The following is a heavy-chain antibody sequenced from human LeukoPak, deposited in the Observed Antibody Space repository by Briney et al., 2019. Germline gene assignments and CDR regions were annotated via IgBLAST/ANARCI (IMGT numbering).Heavy chain of an antibody. CDR1: GYTFTSYG. CDR3: ARSITMMVVVIIVGRALAADY. V-gene: IGHV1-18*01. D-gene: IGHD3-22*01. J-gene: IGHJ4*02. CDR2: ISAYNGNT. Sequence: VASVKVSCKASGYTFTSYGISWVRQAPGQGLEWMGWISAYNGNTNYAQKLQGRVTMTTDTSTSTAYMELRSLRSDDTAVYYCARSITMMVVVIIVGRALAADYWGQGTLVTVSS.